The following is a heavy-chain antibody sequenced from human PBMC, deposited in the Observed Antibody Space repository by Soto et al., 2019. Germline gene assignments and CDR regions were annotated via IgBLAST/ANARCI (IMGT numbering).Heavy chain of an antibody. D-gene: IGHD1-26*01. CDR1: GFTFSSYW. V-gene: IGHV3-74*01. CDR3: AKDLKRELPYPYYYYGMDV. CDR2: INSDGSST. J-gene: IGHJ6*02. Sequence: PGGSLRLSCAASGFTFSSYWMHWVRQAPGKGLVWVSRINSDGSSTSYADSVKGRFTISRDNSKNTLYLQMNSLRAEDTAVYYCAKDLKRELPYPYYYYGMDVWGQGTTVTVSS.